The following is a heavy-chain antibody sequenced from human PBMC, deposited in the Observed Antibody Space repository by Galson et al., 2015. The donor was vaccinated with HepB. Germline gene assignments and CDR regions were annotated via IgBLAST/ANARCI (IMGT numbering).Heavy chain of an antibody. Sequence: PALVKSTQTLTLTCSFSGFSLSVSGAGVGWIRQPPGKALEWLALINWDDDKRYSPSLKSRLTITKDTSKNQVVFTMINMDPVDTATYYCAHTVTYSRAFDIWGQGTLVTVSS. D-gene: IGHD2-15*01. CDR1: GFSLSVSGAG. J-gene: IGHJ3*02. V-gene: IGHV2-5*02. CDR3: AHTVTYSRAFDI. CDR2: INWDDDK.